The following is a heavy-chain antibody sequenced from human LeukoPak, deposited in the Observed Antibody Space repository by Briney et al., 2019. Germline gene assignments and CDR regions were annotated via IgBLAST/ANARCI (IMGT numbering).Heavy chain of an antibody. CDR2: INSDGSST. Sequence: GVSLRLSCVASGFTFSSFWMHWVRQVPGKGLVWVSRINSDGSSTIYADSVKGRFTISRDNAKNTLYLQMNSLRAEDTAVYFCAGGQWGYLVDYWGQGTLVTVSS. CDR1: GFTFSSFW. CDR3: AGGQWGYLVDY. D-gene: IGHD3-22*01. V-gene: IGHV3-74*01. J-gene: IGHJ4*02.